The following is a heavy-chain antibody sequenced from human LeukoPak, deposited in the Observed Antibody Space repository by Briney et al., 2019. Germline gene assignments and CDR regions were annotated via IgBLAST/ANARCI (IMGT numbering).Heavy chain of an antibody. Sequence: ASVKVSCKVSGYTLTELSMHWVRQAPGKGLEWMGGFDPEDGETIYAQKFQGRVTMTEDTSTDTAYMELSSLRSEDTAGYYCAISSAYGDYADYWGQGTLVTVSS. CDR1: GYTLTELS. J-gene: IGHJ4*02. V-gene: IGHV1-24*01. CDR2: FDPEDGET. D-gene: IGHD4-17*01. CDR3: AISSAYGDYADY.